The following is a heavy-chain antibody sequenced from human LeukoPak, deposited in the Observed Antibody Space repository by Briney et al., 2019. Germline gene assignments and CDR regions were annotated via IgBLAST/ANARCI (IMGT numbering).Heavy chain of an antibody. Sequence: PSETLSLTCTVSGGSISNYYWNWLRQPPGKGLEWIGYIYYSGTTNYNPSLKSRVTMSLDTSKNQFSLRVTSVTAADTAVYYCARGFDSKSTYFDYRGQGTLVTVSS. D-gene: IGHD5-12*01. J-gene: IGHJ4*02. V-gene: IGHV4-59*01. CDR3: ARGFDSKSTYFDY. CDR1: GGSISNYY. CDR2: IYYSGTT.